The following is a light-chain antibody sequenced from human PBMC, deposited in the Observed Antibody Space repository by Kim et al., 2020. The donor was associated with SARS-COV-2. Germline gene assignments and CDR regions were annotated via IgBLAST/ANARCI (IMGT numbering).Light chain of an antibody. CDR3: SSYAGSNNWV. Sequence: GQAHTRSCTGNSGDVGSYNYVSWYQQPRGKAPNVMIYEVTKRPGGVHDRFSGSKSGNAASLTVSGLQAEDEADYYCSSYAGSNNWVFGGGTQLTVL. V-gene: IGLV2-8*01. J-gene: IGLJ2*01. CDR2: EVT. CDR1: SGDVGSYNY.